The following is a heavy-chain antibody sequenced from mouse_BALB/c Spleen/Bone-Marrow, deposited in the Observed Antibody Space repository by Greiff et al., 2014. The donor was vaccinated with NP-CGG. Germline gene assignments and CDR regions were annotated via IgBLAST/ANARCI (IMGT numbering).Heavy chain of an antibody. D-gene: IGHD2-1*01. V-gene: IGHV7-3*02. CDR1: GFTFTVYY. J-gene: IGHJ1*01. CDR3: ARDKNYGSYWYFDV. Sequence: EVQLQQSGGGLVQPGGSLRLSCATSGFTFTVYYMSWVRQPPGKALEWLGFIRNKANGYTTEYSAAVKGRFTISRDNSQSILYLQMNTLRAEDSATYYCARDKNYGSYWYFDVWGAGTTVTVSS. CDR2: IRNKANGYTT.